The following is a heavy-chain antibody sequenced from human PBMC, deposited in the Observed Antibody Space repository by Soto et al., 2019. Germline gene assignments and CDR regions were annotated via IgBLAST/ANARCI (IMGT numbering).Heavy chain of an antibody. V-gene: IGHV4-30-4*01. CDR1: SGSISSADYY. D-gene: IGHD1-26*01. CDR3: ASGGSSDWFDP. CDR2: IYYTGSA. J-gene: IGHJ5*02. Sequence: VQLQESGPGLVKPSQTLSLTCTVSSGSISSADYYWSWIRQPPGKGLEWIGYIYYTGSAYYNPSHKSRVTMSVDTSKNRFSLKVTSVTAAGTAVYYCASGGSSDWFDPWGQGTLVTVS.